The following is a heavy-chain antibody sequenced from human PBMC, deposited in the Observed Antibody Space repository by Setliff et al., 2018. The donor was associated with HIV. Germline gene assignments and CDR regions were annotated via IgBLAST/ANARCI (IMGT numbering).Heavy chain of an antibody. V-gene: IGHV4-34*01. CDR2: INHSGGT. CDR1: GGSFSAYY. D-gene: IGHD3-10*01. CDR3: ARGGYSYGSGSYFNGRANSYYFMDV. J-gene: IGHJ6*03. Sequence: SETLSLTCAVYGGSFSAYYWSWIRQTPRKGLEWFGEINHSGGTNYNPSLKSRVTMSVDTSKNQFSLKLSSVTAADTAVFYCARGGYSYGSGSYFNGRANSYYFMDVWGKGTTVTVSS.